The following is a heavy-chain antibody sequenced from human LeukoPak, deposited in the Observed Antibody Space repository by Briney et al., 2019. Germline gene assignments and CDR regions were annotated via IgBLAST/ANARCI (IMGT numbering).Heavy chain of an antibody. J-gene: IGHJ4*02. CDR3: ARGSEYSSGWLSDY. V-gene: IGHV3-48*02. Sequence: GGSLRLSCAASGFTFSSFWMSWIRQAPGKGLEWVSYISSSSSTIYYADSVKGRFTISRDNAKNSLYLQMNSLRDEDTAVYYCARGSEYSSGWLSDYWGQGTLVTVSS. D-gene: IGHD6-19*01. CDR1: GFTFSSFW. CDR2: ISSSSSTI.